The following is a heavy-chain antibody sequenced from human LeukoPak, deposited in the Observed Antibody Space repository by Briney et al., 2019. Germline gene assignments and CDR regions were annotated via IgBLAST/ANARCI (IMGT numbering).Heavy chain of an antibody. CDR2: INSDGGGA. Sequence: GGSLRLSCAASGITFGNNWMHWVRQGPGKGLVWISRINSDGGGAIYADSVKGRFTVSRDNAKNSLYLQMNSLRAEDTAVYYCARVKYYYDSSGNYFDYWGQGTLVTVSS. D-gene: IGHD3-22*01. V-gene: IGHV3-74*01. J-gene: IGHJ4*02. CDR1: GITFGNNW. CDR3: ARVKYYYDSSGNYFDY.